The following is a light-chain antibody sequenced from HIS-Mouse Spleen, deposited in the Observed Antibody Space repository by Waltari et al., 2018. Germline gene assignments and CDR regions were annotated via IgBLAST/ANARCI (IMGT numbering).Light chain of an antibody. Sequence: DIQMTQSPSTLSASVGDRVTITCRASQSISSWLAWYQQKPGKAPKLLIYKASSLESGVPSRFSGSGSGTEFTLTISSLQPDDFATYYCQQYNSWGTFGQGTKLEIK. CDR1: QSISSW. CDR3: QQYNSWGT. V-gene: IGKV1-5*03. J-gene: IGKJ2*02. CDR2: KAS.